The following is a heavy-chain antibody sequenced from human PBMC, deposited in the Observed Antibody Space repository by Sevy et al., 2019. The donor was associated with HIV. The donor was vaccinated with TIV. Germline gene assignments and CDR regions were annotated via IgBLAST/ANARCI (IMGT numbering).Heavy chain of an antibody. D-gene: IGHD3-10*01. V-gene: IGHV4-59*01. CDR3: ARAAGEYYYAMHV. CDR1: GVSISTYY. CDR2: IYYGGIT. J-gene: IGHJ6*02. Sequence: SETLSLTCTVSGVSISTYYWTWIRQSPGKGLEWIGYIYYGGITNYNPSLKSRGTISVDTSKNHFSLKLTSVTTADTAMYYCARAAGEYYYAMHVWGQGTTVTVSS.